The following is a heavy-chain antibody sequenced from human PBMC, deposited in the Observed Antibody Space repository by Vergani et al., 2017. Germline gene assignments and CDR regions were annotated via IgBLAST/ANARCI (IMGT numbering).Heavy chain of an antibody. CDR2: ISSSGSYR. J-gene: IGHJ1*01. CDR1: GFTFGSYS. V-gene: IGHV3-21*01. CDR3: AGGVPGYQLATQYFQH. Sequence: EVQLVESGGGLVKPGGSLRLSCVASGFTFGSYSMNWVRQAPGKGLEWVSFISSSGSYRYYADSVKGRFTISRDNGEYSLLLQMNSLRPEDTAVYYCAGGVPGYQLATQYFQHWGQGTLVTVSS. D-gene: IGHD2-2*01.